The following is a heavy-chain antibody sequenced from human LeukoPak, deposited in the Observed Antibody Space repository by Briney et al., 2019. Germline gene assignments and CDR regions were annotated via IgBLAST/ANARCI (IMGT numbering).Heavy chain of an antibody. V-gene: IGHV1-18*01. Sequence: ASVKVSCKASGYTFTSYGISWVRQAPGQGLAWMGWISAYNGNTNYAQKLQGRVTMTTDTSTSTAYMELRSLRSDDTAVYYCARDRAGDIVVVVAAVYYYGMDVWGQGTTVTVSS. J-gene: IGHJ6*02. CDR1: GYTFTSYG. CDR3: ARDRAGDIVVVVAAVYYYGMDV. CDR2: ISAYNGNT. D-gene: IGHD2-15*01.